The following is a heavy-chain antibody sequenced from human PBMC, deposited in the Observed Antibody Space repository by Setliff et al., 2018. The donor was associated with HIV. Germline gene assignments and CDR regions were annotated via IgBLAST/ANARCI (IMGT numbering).Heavy chain of an antibody. Sequence: TSETLSLTCAVSGYSISSGYYWGWVRQPPEKGLEWIGSFYHSGSTYYNPSLKSRVTISVDTSKNQFSLKLSSVTAADTAVYYCSRSYCGGDCSLVVDTNWFDPWGQGTLVTVSS. V-gene: IGHV4-38-2*01. D-gene: IGHD2-21*01. CDR2: FYHSGST. CDR3: SRSYCGGDCSLVVDTNWFDP. J-gene: IGHJ5*02. CDR1: GYSISSGYY.